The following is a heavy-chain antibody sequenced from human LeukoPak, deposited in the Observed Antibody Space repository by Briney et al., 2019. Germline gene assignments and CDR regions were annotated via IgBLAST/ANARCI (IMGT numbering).Heavy chain of an antibody. D-gene: IGHD3-3*01. V-gene: IGHV3-74*01. CDR2: INSDGSTT. CDR3: ARDRAWNYFDY. CDR1: GFSFSNYW. Sequence: GGSLRLSCAASGFSFSNYWMHWVRQAPGKGLVWVSRINSDGSTTSYADSVKGRFTISRDNSKNTLYLQMDSLRAEDTAVYYCARDRAWNYFDYWGQGTLVTVSS. J-gene: IGHJ4*02.